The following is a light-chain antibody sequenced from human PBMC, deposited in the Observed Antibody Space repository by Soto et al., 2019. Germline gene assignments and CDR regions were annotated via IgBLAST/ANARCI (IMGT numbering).Light chain of an antibody. CDR1: SSHIGAGYD. Sequence: QSVLTQPPSVSGAPGQRVTISCTGRSSHIGAGYDVHWYQQLPGRAPKLLIYGNTNRPSGVPDRFSGSKSGTSASLAITGLQAEDEADYYCLSFDSSLSVVFGGGTKLTVL. CDR2: GNT. CDR3: LSFDSSLSVV. V-gene: IGLV1-40*01. J-gene: IGLJ2*01.